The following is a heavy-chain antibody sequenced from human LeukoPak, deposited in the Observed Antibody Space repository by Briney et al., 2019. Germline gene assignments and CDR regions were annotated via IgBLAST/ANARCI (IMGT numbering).Heavy chain of an antibody. CDR1: GFTFSSYA. Sequence: PGGSLRLSCAASGFTFSSYAMSWVRQAPGKGLEWVSAISGSGGSTYYADSVKGRFTISRDNSKNTLYLQMNSLRAEDTAVYHCAKELNPLTDDFWPFDPWGQGTLVTVSS. CDR2: ISGSGGST. V-gene: IGHV3-23*01. J-gene: IGHJ5*02. D-gene: IGHD3-3*01. CDR3: AKELNPLTDDFWPFDP.